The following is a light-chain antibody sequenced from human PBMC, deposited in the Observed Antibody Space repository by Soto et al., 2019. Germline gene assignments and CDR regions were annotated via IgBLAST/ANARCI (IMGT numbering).Light chain of an antibody. CDR1: SSDVGGYNY. CDR2: DVG. J-gene: IGLJ1*01. V-gene: IGLV2-14*01. Sequence: QSALTQPASVSGSPGQSITISCTGTSSDVGGYNYVSWYQQHPGKAPKLMIYDVGNRPSGVSNRFSGSKSGNTASLTISGFQAEDEADYYCSSYTSTYVFGTGTKVTVL. CDR3: SSYTSTYV.